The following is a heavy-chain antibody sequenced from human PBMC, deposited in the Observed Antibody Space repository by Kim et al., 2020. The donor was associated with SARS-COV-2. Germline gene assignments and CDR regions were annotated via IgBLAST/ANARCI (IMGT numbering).Heavy chain of an antibody. J-gene: IGHJ3*02. D-gene: IGHD3-22*01. CDR3: ARGGLYYDSSGYRVDAFDI. Sequence: SRVTISVDTSKNQFSLKLSSVTAADTAVYYCARGGLYYDSSGYRVDAFDIWGQGTMVTVSS. V-gene: IGHV4-34*01.